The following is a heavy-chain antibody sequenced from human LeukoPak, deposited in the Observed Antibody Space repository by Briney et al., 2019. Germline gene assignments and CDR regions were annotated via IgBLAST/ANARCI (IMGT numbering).Heavy chain of an antibody. CDR1: GYTFSRHY. V-gene: IGHV1-46*01. J-gene: IGHJ6*02. Sequence: ASVKVSCKASGYTFSRHYMHWVRQAPGQGLEWMGIINPSGGSTSYAQKFQGRVTMTRDTSTRIVYVELSSLRSEDTAVYYCARWGASGLALIYYYGMDVWGQGATVTVSS. CDR2: INPSGGST. CDR3: ARWGASGLALIYYYGMDV. D-gene: IGHD3/OR15-3a*01.